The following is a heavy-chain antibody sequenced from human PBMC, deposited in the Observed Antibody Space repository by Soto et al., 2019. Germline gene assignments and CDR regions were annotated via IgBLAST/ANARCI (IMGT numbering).Heavy chain of an antibody. CDR3: ARGGRYCSSTSCYSRFGMDV. CDR1: GFTFSSYG. V-gene: IGHV3-33*01. D-gene: IGHD2-2*01. CDR2: IWYDGSNK. Sequence: GGSLRLSCAASGFTFSSYGMHWVRQAPGKGLEWVAVIWYDGSNKYYADSVKGRFTISRDNSKNTLYLQMNSLRAEDTAVYYCARGGRYCSSTSCYSRFGMDVWGQGTTVTVSS. J-gene: IGHJ6*02.